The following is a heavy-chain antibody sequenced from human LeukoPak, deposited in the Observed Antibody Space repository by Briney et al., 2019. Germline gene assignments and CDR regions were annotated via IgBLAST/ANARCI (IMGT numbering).Heavy chain of an antibody. V-gene: IGHV4-59*01. CDR3: ARAGSWYWFDP. CDR1: GGSISSYY. J-gene: IGHJ5*02. D-gene: IGHD6-13*01. CDR2: IYYSGST. Sequence: PSETLSLTCTVSGGSISSYYWSWIRQPPGKGLEWIGYIYYSGSTNYNPSLKSRVTISVDTSKNQSSLKLSSVTAADTAVYYCARAGSWYWFDPWGQGTLVTVSS.